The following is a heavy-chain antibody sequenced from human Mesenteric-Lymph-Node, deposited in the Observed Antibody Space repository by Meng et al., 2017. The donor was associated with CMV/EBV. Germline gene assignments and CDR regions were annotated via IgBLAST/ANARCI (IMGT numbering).Heavy chain of an antibody. D-gene: IGHD4-11*01. CDR2: IYYSGHT. Sequence: SETLSLTCTVSGGSISSSSYYWGWIRQPPGKGLELIGTIYYSGHTYYNPSLKSRVTISIDTSTNQFSLKLSSVTTTDTAVYYCARDVLYSGSFDYWGQGALVTVSS. J-gene: IGHJ4*02. V-gene: IGHV4-39*02. CDR3: ARDVLYSGSFDY. CDR1: GGSISSSSYY.